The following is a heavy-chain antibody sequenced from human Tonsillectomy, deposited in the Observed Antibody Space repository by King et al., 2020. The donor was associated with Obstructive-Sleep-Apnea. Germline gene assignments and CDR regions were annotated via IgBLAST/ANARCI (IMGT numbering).Heavy chain of an antibody. V-gene: IGHV4-38-2*02. J-gene: IGHJ5*02. Sequence: QLQESGPGLVKPSETLSLTCTVSNYSISISYYWGWIRQPPGKGLEWIGNIYGSGNTYYNPSLRSRVTISVDTSKNQFSLKLTSVTAADTSVYYCARPAAIPGISRLHPWGQGTLVTVSS. CDR1: NYSISISYY. CDR3: ARPAAIPGISRLHP. D-gene: IGHD3-10*01. CDR2: IYGSGNT.